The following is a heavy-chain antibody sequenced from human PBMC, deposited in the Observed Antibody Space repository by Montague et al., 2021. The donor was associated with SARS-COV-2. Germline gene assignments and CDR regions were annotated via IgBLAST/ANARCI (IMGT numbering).Heavy chain of an antibody. CDR3: ARREYSYGWGD. D-gene: IGHD5-18*01. Sequence: SETLSLTCTVTGGSISGSCDYWGWIRQSQGKGLEWIASVDYSGNTYYTLSLKSRLTISVDTSKNQFSLKLNSVTAADTALYYCARREYSYGWGDWGQGTLVTVSS. V-gene: IGHV4-39*01. J-gene: IGHJ4*02. CDR1: GGSISGSCDY. CDR2: VDYSGNT.